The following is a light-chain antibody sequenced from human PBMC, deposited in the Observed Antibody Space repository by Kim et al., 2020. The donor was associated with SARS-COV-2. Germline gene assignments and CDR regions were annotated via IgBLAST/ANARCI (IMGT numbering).Light chain of an antibody. CDR2: DTN. J-gene: IGLJ2*01. CDR3: LLSYTGDVV. V-gene: IGLV7-46*01. CDR1: TGPVTNSLY. Sequence: QAVVTQEPSVTVSPGGTVTLTCGSSTGPVTNSLYPYWIQQKPGQAPRTLIYDTNNKYSWTPARFSGSLLGGKAALTLSGAQPEDEADYYCLLSYTGDVVFGGGTQLTVL.